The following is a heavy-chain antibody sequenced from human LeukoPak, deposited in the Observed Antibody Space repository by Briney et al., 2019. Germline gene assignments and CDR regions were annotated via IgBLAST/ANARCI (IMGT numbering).Heavy chain of an antibody. CDR2: IYYSGNT. D-gene: IGHD3-10*01. V-gene: IGHV4-59*01. Sequence: SETLSLTCTVSGGSISSYYWSWNRQPPGKRLEWIGYIYYSGNTNYNPSLKSRLTISIDTSKNEFSLRLSSVTAADTAVYYCARVGDGNFDYWGQGTLVTVSS. J-gene: IGHJ4*02. CDR3: ARVGDGNFDY. CDR1: GGSISSYY.